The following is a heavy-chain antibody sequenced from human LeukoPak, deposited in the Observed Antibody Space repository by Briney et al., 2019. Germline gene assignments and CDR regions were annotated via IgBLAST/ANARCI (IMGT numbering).Heavy chain of an antibody. Sequence: SVKVSCKASGGTFSSYAISWVRQAPGQGLEWMGGIIPIFGTANYAQKFQGGVTITADESTSTAYMELSSLRSEDTAVYYCAREGDYYDSSGYWDDAFDIWGQGTMVTVSS. CDR1: GGTFSSYA. D-gene: IGHD3-22*01. CDR3: AREGDYYDSSGYWDDAFDI. V-gene: IGHV1-69*13. CDR2: IIPIFGTA. J-gene: IGHJ3*02.